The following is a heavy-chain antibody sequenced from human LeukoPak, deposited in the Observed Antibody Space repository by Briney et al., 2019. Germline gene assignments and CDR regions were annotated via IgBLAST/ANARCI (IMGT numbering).Heavy chain of an antibody. D-gene: IGHD4-17*01. CDR1: GGTFSSYA. CDR2: IIPIFGTA. J-gene: IGHJ4*02. CDR3: ALTTVTETELYDY. Sequence: GASVKVSCKASGGTFSSYAISWVRQAPGQGLEWMGGIIPIFGTANYAQKFQGRVTITADESTSTAYMELSSLRSEDTAVYYCALTTVTETELYDYWGQGTLVTVSS. V-gene: IGHV1-69*13.